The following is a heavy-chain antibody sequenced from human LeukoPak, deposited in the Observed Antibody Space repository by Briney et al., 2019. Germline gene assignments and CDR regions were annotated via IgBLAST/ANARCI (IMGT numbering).Heavy chain of an antibody. CDR2: IYPGDSDT. Sequence: PGESLKISCKGSEYSFSSSWIGWVRQMPGKGLEWMGIIYPGDSDTKYSPSFRGQVTISADKSITTAFLQWNSLRASDTAMYYCARRGVNEYFEYWGQGTLVTVSS. V-gene: IGHV5-51*01. J-gene: IGHJ4*02. CDR3: ARRGVNEYFEY. D-gene: IGHD2-8*02. CDR1: EYSFSSSW.